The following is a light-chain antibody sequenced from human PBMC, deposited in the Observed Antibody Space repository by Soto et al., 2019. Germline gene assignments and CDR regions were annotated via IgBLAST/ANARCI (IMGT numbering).Light chain of an antibody. J-gene: IGKJ1*01. CDR1: QSISSW. CDR2: KES. V-gene: IGKV1-5*03. Sequence: DIQMTQSPSTLSASVGDRVTITCRASQSISSWLAWYQQKPGKAPKLLIYKESSLESGVPSMFSGSGSGTEFTLTISSLQPDDCATYYCQQYNSYSRAFGQGTKVEIK. CDR3: QQYNSYSRA.